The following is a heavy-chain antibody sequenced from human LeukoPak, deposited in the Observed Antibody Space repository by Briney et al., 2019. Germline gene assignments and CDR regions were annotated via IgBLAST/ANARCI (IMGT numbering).Heavy chain of an antibody. J-gene: IGHJ4*02. D-gene: IGHD4-17*01. CDR3: ARGVGDYVVYFDY. V-gene: IGHV4-59*01. CDR2: IYYSGST. Sequence: SETPSLTCTVSGGSISSYYWSWIRQPPGKGLEWIGYIYYSGSTNYNPCLKSRVTISVDTSKNQFSLKLSSVTAADTAVYYCARGVGDYVVYFDYWGQGTLVTVSS. CDR1: GGSISSYY.